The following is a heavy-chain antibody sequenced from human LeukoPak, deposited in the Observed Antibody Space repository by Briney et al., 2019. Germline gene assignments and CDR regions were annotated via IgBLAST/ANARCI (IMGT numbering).Heavy chain of an antibody. Sequence: GGSLRLSCAASGFTFSSYVMSWVRQAPGKGLEWVSAISGSGGSTYHADSVKGRFTISRDNSKNTLSLQMNSLRAEDTAVYYCAKLQSDGLRTYYGMDVWGQGTTVTVSS. CDR1: GFTFSSYV. D-gene: IGHD4-17*01. V-gene: IGHV3-23*01. J-gene: IGHJ6*02. CDR2: ISGSGGST. CDR3: AKLQSDGLRTYYGMDV.